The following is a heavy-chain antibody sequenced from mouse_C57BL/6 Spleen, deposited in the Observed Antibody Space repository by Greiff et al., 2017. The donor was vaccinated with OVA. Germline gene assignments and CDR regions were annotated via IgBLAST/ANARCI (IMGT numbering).Heavy chain of an antibody. J-gene: IGHJ3*01. V-gene: IGHV1-55*01. D-gene: IGHD2-4*01. Sequence: QVQLQQSGAELVKPGASVKMSCKASGYTFTSYWITWVKQRPGQGLEWIGDIYPGSGSTNYNEKFKSKATLTVDTSSSTAYMQLSSLTSEDSAVYYCARRNMGYDYDDGSWFAYWGQGTLVTVSA. CDR3: ARRNMGYDYDDGSWFAY. CDR2: IYPGSGST. CDR1: GYTFTSYW.